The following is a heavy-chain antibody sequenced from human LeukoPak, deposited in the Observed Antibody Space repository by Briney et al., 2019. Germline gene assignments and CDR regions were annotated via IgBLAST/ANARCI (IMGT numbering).Heavy chain of an antibody. CDR3: ARAYYYDSSGSYYFDY. D-gene: IGHD3-22*01. V-gene: IGHV4-34*01. CDR1: GGSFSGYY. Sequence: SETLSLTCAVYGGSFSGYYWSWIRQPPGKGLEWIGEINHSGSTYYNPSLKSRVTISVDTSKNQFSLKLSSVTAADTAVYYCARAYYYDSSGSYYFDYWGQGTLVTVSS. J-gene: IGHJ4*02. CDR2: INHSGST.